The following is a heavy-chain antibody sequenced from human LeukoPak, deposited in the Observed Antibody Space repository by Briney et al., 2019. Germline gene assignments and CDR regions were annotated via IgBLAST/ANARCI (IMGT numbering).Heavy chain of an antibody. Sequence: GGSLRLSCVASGFILSSYSMNWVRQAPGKGLEWVSSISSSSSYIYYADSVKGRFTISRDNAKNSLYLQMNSLRAEDTAVYYCARQDTDYDFWSGYYKYWGQGTLVTVSS. D-gene: IGHD3-3*01. CDR1: GFILSSYS. J-gene: IGHJ4*02. CDR2: ISSSSSYI. V-gene: IGHV3-21*01. CDR3: ARQDTDYDFWSGYYKY.